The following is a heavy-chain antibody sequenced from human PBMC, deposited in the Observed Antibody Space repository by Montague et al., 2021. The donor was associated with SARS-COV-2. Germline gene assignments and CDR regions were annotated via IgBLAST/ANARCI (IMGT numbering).Heavy chain of an antibody. CDR3: VREGGSMTFDY. V-gene: IGHV4-61*02. Sequence: TLSLTCTVSGASISNPTYSWGRIRQPAGKELEWIGRMFTSGSTTYNPSLKSRVTISVDTSKNQFSLRLNSVTAADTAVYYCVREGGSMTFDYWGQGILVTVSS. CDR1: GASISNPTYS. J-gene: IGHJ4*02. D-gene: IGHD1-26*01. CDR2: MFTSGST.